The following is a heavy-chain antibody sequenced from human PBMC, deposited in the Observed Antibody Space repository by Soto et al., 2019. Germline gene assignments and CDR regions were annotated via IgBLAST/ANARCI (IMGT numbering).Heavy chain of an antibody. V-gene: IGHV3-7*05. CDR1: GFTFSGYA. J-gene: IGHJ4*02. D-gene: IGHD3-9*01. Sequence: PGGSLRLSCAASGFTFSGYAMSWVRQAPGKGLEWVANINQDGSEKYYVDSVKGRFTISRDNAKNSLYLQMNSLRAEDTAVYYCARRYFDWLPTDYWGQGTLVTVSS. CDR3: ARRYFDWLPTDY. CDR2: INQDGSEK.